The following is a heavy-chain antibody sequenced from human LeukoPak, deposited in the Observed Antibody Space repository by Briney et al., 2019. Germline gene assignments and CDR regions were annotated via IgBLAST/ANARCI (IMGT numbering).Heavy chain of an antibody. CDR1: GFTFDDYA. J-gene: IGHJ4*02. CDR3: AKGIYGDYFDY. D-gene: IGHD4-17*01. Sequence: GRSLRLSCAASGFTFDDYAMHWVRQAPGKGLEWVSGISWNSGSIGYADSVKGRFTISRDNAKNSLYLQMNSLRAEDTALYYCAKGIYGDYFDYWGQGTLVTVSS. V-gene: IGHV3-9*01. CDR2: ISWNSGSI.